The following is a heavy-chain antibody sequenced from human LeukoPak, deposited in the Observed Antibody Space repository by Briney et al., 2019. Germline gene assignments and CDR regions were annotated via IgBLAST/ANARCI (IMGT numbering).Heavy chain of an antibody. J-gene: IGHJ4*02. CDR2: ISHDGGNK. CDR3: ARHSHNHYFDY. CDR1: GFSFSGYA. Sequence: PGRSLRLSCAASGFSFSGYAILWGRQAPGKGLEWVAVISHDGGNKYYADSVKGRFTISRDNSKNTLYLQVDSLRAEDTAIYYCARHSHNHYFDYWGQGTLVTVSS. V-gene: IGHV3-30-3*01.